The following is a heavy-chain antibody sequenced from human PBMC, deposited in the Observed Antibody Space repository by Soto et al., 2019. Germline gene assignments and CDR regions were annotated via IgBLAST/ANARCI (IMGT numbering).Heavy chain of an antibody. D-gene: IGHD3-10*01. V-gene: IGHV1-18*01. Sequence: ASVKVSCKASGYTFTNYGISWVRQAPGQGLEWMGWINVYNGNTKYAQKVQGRVTMTTDTSTSTAYMELSSLRSEDTAVYYCARVNTMVRALDYWGQGTLVTVSS. J-gene: IGHJ4*02. CDR1: GYTFTNYG. CDR3: ARVNTMVRALDY. CDR2: INVYNGNT.